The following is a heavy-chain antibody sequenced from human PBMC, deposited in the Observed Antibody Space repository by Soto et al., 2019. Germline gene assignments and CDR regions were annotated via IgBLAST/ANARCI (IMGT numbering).Heavy chain of an antibody. Sequence: GGSLRLSCAASGFTFSGSAMHWVRQASGKGLEWVGRIRSKANSYATAYAASVKGRFTISRDDSKNTAYLQMNSLKTEDTAVYYCTGCGLGYCTNGGMDVWGQGTTVIVSS. CDR2: IRSKANSYAT. D-gene: IGHD2-8*01. V-gene: IGHV3-73*01. CDR3: TGCGLGYCTNGGMDV. CDR1: GFTFSGSA. J-gene: IGHJ6*02.